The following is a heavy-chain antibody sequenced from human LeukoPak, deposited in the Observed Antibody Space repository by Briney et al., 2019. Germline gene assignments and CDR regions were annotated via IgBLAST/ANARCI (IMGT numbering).Heavy chain of an antibody. CDR1: GDSVSSNSAA. CDR2: TYYRYKWFN. Sequence: SQTLSLTFAISGDSVSSNSAAWNWIRLSPSRGLEWLGRTYYRYKWFNDYAVSVNSPITINADTSKNQFSLQLNSVTPEDTAVYYCARSRNKYFDLWGRGTLVTVSS. J-gene: IGHJ2*01. CDR3: ARSRNKYFDL. V-gene: IGHV6-1*01.